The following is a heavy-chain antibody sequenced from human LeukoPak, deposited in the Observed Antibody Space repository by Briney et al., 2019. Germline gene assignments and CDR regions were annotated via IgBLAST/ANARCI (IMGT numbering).Heavy chain of an antibody. CDR3: AKAAGQWANAFDI. V-gene: IGHV3-9*01. J-gene: IGHJ3*02. Sequence: HPGGSLRLSCAASGFTFDDYAMHWVRQAPGKGLEWVSGISWNSGSIGYADSVKGRFTISRDNAKNSLYLQMNSLRAEDTALYYCAKAAGQWANAFDIWGQGTMVTVSS. CDR1: GFTFDDYA. CDR2: ISWNSGSI. D-gene: IGHD6-19*01.